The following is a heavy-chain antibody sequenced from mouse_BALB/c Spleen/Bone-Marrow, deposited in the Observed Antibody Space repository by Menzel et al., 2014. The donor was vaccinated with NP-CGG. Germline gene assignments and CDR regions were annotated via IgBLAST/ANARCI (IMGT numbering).Heavy chain of an antibody. CDR3: AREKYGNYYAMDY. CDR2: IWGDGTT. J-gene: IGHJ4*01. D-gene: IGHD2-10*02. CDR1: GFSLTGFG. Sequence: VQLQQSGPGLVAPSQSLSITCTVSGFSLTGFGINWIRQPPGKGLEWLGMIWGDGTTDYNSALKSRLSIKKDNSKSQVFLKMNSLQAGDTARYYCAREKYGNYYAMDYWGQGTPVTVSS. V-gene: IGHV2-6-7*01.